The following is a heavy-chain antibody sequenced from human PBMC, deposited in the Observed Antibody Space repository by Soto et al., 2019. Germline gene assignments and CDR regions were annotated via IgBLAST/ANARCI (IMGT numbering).Heavy chain of an antibody. J-gene: IGHJ3*02. Sequence: EVQLVESGGGLVQPGGSLRLSCAASGFTFSSYWMSWVRQAPGKGLEWVANIKQDGSEKYYVDSVKGRFTISRDNAKKPLYLQMNRLRAEETAGYYCARDWSGTDAFDIWGPGTMVTVSS. CDR2: IKQDGSEK. D-gene: IGHD1-1*01. V-gene: IGHV3-7*05. CDR1: GFTFSSYW. CDR3: ARDWSGTDAFDI.